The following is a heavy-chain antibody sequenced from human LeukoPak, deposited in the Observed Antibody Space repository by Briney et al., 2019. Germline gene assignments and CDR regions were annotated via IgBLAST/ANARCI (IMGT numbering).Heavy chain of an antibody. CDR3: ARGPGDYYGMDV. J-gene: IGHJ6*02. D-gene: IGHD3-10*01. CDR2: INPNSGGT. Sequence: GASVNVSCKASGNTFTGYYMHWVRQAPGQGLEWKGRINPNSGGTNYAQKFQGRVTMTRDTSISTAYMELSRLRSDDTAVYYCARGPGDYYGMDVWGQGTTVTVSS. CDR1: GNTFTGYY. V-gene: IGHV1-2*06.